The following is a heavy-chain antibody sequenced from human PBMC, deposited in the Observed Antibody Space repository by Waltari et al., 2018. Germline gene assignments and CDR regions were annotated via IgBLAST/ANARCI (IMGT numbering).Heavy chain of an antibody. J-gene: IGHJ5*02. D-gene: IGHD1-26*01. Sequence: EVQLVESGGDLVQPGGSLRLSCPASGFTFSTFWVHVVRQVPGKGLVWVSRIKSDGRATSYADSVKGRFTISRDNAKNTVYLQMNSLRAEDTAVYHCASDVHSGRYGWFDPWGQGTLVTVSS. CDR1: GFTFSTFW. CDR3: ASDVHSGRYGWFDP. CDR2: IKSDGRAT. V-gene: IGHV3-74*01.